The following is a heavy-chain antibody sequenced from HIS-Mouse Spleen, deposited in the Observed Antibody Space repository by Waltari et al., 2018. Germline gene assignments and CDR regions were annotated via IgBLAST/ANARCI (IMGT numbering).Heavy chain of an antibody. Sequence: QVQLVESGGGVVQPGRSVILSCAASGVTFTSYGLDWVRQAPGKGLEWVAVISYDGSNKYYADSVKGRFTISRDNSKNTLYLQMNSLRAEDTAVYYCAKDKHHAFDYWGQGTLVTVSS. CDR1: GVTFTSYG. J-gene: IGHJ4*02. V-gene: IGHV3-30*18. CDR2: ISYDGSNK. CDR3: AKDKHHAFDY.